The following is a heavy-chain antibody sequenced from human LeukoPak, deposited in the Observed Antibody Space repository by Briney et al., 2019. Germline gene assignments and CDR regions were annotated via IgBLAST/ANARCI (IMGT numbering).Heavy chain of an antibody. CDR3: ARKAAAGNYYYYYMDV. J-gene: IGHJ6*03. Sequence: AASVKVSCKASGYTFTSYDINWVRQATGQGLEWMGWMNPNSGNTGYAQKFQGRVTITRNTSISTAYMELSSLRSGDTAVYYCARKAAAGNYYYYYMDVWGKGTTVTVSS. V-gene: IGHV1-8*03. CDR1: GYTFTSYD. CDR2: MNPNSGNT. D-gene: IGHD6-13*01.